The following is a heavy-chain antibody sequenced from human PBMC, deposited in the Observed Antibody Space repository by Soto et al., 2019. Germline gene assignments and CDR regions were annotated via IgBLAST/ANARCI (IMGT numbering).Heavy chain of an antibody. D-gene: IGHD3-10*01. CDR2: FNPILSFS. CDR3: ATSFGSGSRAFDC. CDR1: GDTFNFYT. V-gene: IGHV1-69*02. J-gene: IGHJ4*02. Sequence: QVQLVQSGAEVKKPGSSVKVSCKASGDTFNFYTINWVRQAPGLGLEWMGRFNPILSFSNSALKFQGRVTLTADKSTSTAYMVLSSLRSADTAIYYCATSFGSGSRAFDCWGQGALVTVSS.